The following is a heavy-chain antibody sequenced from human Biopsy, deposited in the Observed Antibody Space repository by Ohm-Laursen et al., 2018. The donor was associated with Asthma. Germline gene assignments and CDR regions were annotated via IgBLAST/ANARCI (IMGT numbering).Heavy chain of an antibody. CDR2: ISYDGSTK. Sequence: RSLRLSCAASGFSFSEFVMHWVRQAPGKGLEWVAVISYDGSTKYYADSVKGRFTISRDNSKNTLYLQMSSLRVEDTAVYYCAKAERYFDWYWFDPWGQGTLVTVSS. J-gene: IGHJ5*02. D-gene: IGHD3-9*01. CDR1: GFSFSEFV. V-gene: IGHV3-30*18. CDR3: AKAERYFDWYWFDP.